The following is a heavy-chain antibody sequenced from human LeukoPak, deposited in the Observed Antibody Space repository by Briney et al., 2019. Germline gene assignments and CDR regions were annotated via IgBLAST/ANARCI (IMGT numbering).Heavy chain of an antibody. CDR1: GFTFSSYA. CDR3: AKDPRYSNSPT. CDR2: ISGSGGST. D-gene: IGHD6-6*01. J-gene: IGHJ4*02. Sequence: GGSLRLSCAASGFTFSSYAMSWVRQAPGKGLEWVSAISGSGGSTYYADSVKGRFTISRDNSKNPLYLQMNSLRAEDTAVYYCAKDPRYSNSPTWGQGTLVTVSS. V-gene: IGHV3-23*01.